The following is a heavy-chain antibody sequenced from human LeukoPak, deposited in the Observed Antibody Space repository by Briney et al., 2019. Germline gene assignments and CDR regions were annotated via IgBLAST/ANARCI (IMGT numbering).Heavy chain of an antibody. CDR1: GFTFSSYA. CDR3: AKDLGRSGWSDFDY. J-gene: IGHJ4*02. D-gene: IGHD6-19*01. Sequence: GGSLRLSCAASGFTFSSYAMSWVRQAPGKGLEWVSAISGSGGSAYYADSVKGRFTISRDNSKNTLYLQMNSLRAEDTAVYYCAKDLGRSGWSDFDYWGQGTLVTVSS. V-gene: IGHV3-23*01. CDR2: ISGSGGSA.